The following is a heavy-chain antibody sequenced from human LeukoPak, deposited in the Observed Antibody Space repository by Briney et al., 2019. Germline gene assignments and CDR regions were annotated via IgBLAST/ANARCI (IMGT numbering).Heavy chain of an antibody. Sequence: PGGSLRLSCAASGFTFSSSAMSWVRQVPGKGLEWVSGISPSGGSTSYADSVKGRFTISRDNSKNTLYLQMNSLRAEDTAVYYCAPPSGTLDYWGQGTLVTVSS. V-gene: IGHV3-23*01. D-gene: IGHD3-3*01. J-gene: IGHJ4*02. CDR2: ISPSGGST. CDR1: GFTFSSSA. CDR3: APPSGTLDY.